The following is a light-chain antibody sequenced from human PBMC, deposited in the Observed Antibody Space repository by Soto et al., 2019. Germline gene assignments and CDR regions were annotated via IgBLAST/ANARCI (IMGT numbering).Light chain of an antibody. CDR1: NIGTKS. CDR3: QVWDSSSDHYV. Sequence: SYELTQPPSVSVAPGQTARISCGENNIGTKSVHGYQQKPGQAPVLVIYDDHDRPSGIPERFSGSNSGNTATLTITRVEAGDEADYYCQVWDSSSDHYVFAAGTKVTVL. J-gene: IGLJ1*01. V-gene: IGLV3-21*02. CDR2: DDH.